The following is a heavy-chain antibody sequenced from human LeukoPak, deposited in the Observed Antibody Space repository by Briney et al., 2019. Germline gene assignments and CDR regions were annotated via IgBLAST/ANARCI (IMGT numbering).Heavy chain of an antibody. Sequence: SETLSLTCAVYGGSFSGYYWSWIRQPPGKGLEWIGEINHSGSTNYNPSLKSRVTISVDTSKNQFSLKLSSVTAADTAVYYCARGLDSGYDLYYMDVWGKGTTVTVSS. CDR1: GGSFSGYY. D-gene: IGHD1-26*01. CDR2: INHSGST. J-gene: IGHJ6*03. V-gene: IGHV4-34*01. CDR3: ARGLDSGYDLYYMDV.